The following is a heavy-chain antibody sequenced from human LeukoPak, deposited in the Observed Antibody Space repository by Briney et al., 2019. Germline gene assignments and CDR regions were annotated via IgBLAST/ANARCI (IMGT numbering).Heavy chain of an antibody. D-gene: IGHD5-18*01. J-gene: IGHJ4*02. V-gene: IGHV4-4*02. Sequence: PSETLSLTCAVSGGSISSSNWWSWVRRPPGKGLEWIGEINHSGSTNYNPSLKSRVTISVDTSKNQFSLKLSSVTAADTAVYYCARSKGSGYSLRGYFDYWGQGTLVTVSS. CDR1: GGSISSSNW. CDR3: ARSKGSGYSLRGYFDY. CDR2: INHSGST.